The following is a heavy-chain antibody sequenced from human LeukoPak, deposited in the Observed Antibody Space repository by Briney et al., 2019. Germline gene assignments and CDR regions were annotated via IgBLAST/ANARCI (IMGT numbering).Heavy chain of an antibody. CDR1: GFTFTSSA. J-gene: IGHJ6*02. CDR3: AAGGTNDYGDHGSGLNYYGMDV. V-gene: IGHV1-58*02. Sequence: SVKVSCKASGFTFTSSAMQWVRQARGQRLEWIGWIVVGSGNTNYAQKFQERVTITRDMSTSTAYMELSSLRSEDTAVYYCAAGGTNDYGDHGSGLNYYGMDVWGQGTTVTVSS. D-gene: IGHD4-17*01. CDR2: IVVGSGNT.